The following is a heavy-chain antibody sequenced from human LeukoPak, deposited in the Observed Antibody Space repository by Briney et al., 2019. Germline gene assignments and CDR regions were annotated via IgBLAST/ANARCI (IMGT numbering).Heavy chain of an antibody. CDR1: GVSISSYY. CDR2: IYTSECT. Sequence: PSETLSLMCTVSGVSISSYYWRWLRQPARRGGEWVGRIYTSECTNFNPSLKSRVKMSVDTSKTQFSLKLSSVTAADTAVYYCARRAGIRYFDWLSRHFDYWGQGTLVTVSS. J-gene: IGHJ4*02. V-gene: IGHV4-4*07. D-gene: IGHD3-9*01. CDR3: ARRAGIRYFDWLSRHFDY.